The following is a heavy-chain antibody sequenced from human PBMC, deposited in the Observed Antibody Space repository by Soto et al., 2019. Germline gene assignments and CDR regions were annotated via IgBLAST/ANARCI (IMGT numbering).Heavy chain of an antibody. CDR2: VHYSGSS. V-gene: IGHV4-59*01. Sequence: PSETLSLTCTVSGGSISGYYWNWIRQPPGKGLEWIGYVHYSGSSNYNPSLKSRVTTSVDTSRNQFSLKLSSVTAADTAVYYCARVVRKRFLEWSYYYYGMDVWGQGTTVTV. CDR3: ARVVRKRFLEWSYYYYGMDV. J-gene: IGHJ6*02. CDR1: GGSISGYY. D-gene: IGHD3-3*01.